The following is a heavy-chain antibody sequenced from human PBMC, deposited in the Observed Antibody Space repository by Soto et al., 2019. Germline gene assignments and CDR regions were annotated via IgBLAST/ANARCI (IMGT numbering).Heavy chain of an antibody. V-gene: IGHV4-39*01. CDR2: IYYSGST. D-gene: IGHD6-13*01. CDR3: ARRMISSSSWLGWFDP. CDR1: GGSISSSSYY. J-gene: IGHJ5*02. Sequence: SETLSLTCTVSGGSISSSSYYWGWIRQPPGKGLEWIGSIYYSGSTYYNPSLKSRVTISVDTSKNQFSLKLSSVTAADTAVYYCARRMISSSSWLGWFDPWGQGTLVTVSS.